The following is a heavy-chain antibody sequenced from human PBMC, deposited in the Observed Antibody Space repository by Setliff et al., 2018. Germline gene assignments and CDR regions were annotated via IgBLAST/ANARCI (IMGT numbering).Heavy chain of an antibody. CDR1: GGSISSGDYY. J-gene: IGHJ4*02. Sequence: SETLSLTCTVSGGSISSGDYYWSWIRQPPGKGLEWIGYIYYSGSTYYHPSLKSRVTISVDTSKNQFSLKLSSVTAADTAVYYCARDRTDSSGHVDYWGQGTLVTVSS. CDR3: ARDRTDSSGHVDY. V-gene: IGHV4-30-4*08. CDR2: IYYSGST. D-gene: IGHD3-22*01.